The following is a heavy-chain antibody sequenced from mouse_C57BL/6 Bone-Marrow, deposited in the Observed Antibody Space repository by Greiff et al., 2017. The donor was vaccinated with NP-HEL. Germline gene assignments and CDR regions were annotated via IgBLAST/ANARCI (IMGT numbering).Heavy chain of an antibody. CDR1: GYTFTSYW. V-gene: IGHV1-64*01. J-gene: IGHJ3*01. Sequence: QVQLQQPGAELVKPGASVKLSCKASGYTFTSYWMHWVKQRPGQGLEWIGMIHPNSGSTNYNEKFKSKATLTVDKSSITAYMQLSSLTSEDSAVYYCAIGLRLRFAYWGQGTLVTVSA. CDR3: AIGLRLRFAY. CDR2: IHPNSGST. D-gene: IGHD3-2*02.